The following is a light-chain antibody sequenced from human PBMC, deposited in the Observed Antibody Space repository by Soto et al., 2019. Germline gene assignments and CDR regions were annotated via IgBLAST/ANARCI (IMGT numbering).Light chain of an antibody. Sequence: EIVVTQSPATLSLSPGERATLSCRASQSVSSYLAWYQQKPGQAPRLLIYDASNRATGIPARFSGSGSGTDFTLTISSLEPEDFATYYCQQSYTSTFGQGTKVEIK. V-gene: IGKV3-11*01. CDR2: DAS. J-gene: IGKJ1*01. CDR1: QSVSSY. CDR3: QQSYTST.